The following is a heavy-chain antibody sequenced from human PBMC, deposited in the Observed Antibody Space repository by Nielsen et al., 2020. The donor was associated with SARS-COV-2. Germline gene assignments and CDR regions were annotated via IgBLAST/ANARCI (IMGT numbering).Heavy chain of an antibody. CDR2: IYYSGST. J-gene: IGHJ4*02. V-gene: IGHV4-39*01. CDR1: GGSISSYY. CDR3: ARLGPIFDY. Sequence: GSLRLPCTVSGGSISSYYWGWIRQPPGKGLEWIGSIYYSGSTYYNPSLKSRVTISVDTSKNQFSLKLSSVTAADTAVYYCARLGPIFDYWGQGTLVTVSS.